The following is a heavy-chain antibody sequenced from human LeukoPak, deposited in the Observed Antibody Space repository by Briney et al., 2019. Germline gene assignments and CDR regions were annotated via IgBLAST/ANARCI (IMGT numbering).Heavy chain of an antibody. CDR2: IYYSGST. Sequence: PSETLSLTCSVSGGSISSGGYYWSWIRQHPGKDLEWIGYIYYSGSTSYNPSLKSRVTISVDPSKNHLSLKLTSLTAADTAVYYCARTKNSFYYDSNGYYSSYSFDYWGQGTLLTVSS. V-gene: IGHV4-31*03. D-gene: IGHD3-22*01. CDR3: ARTKNSFYYDSNGYYSSYSFDY. CDR1: GGSISSGGYY. J-gene: IGHJ4*02.